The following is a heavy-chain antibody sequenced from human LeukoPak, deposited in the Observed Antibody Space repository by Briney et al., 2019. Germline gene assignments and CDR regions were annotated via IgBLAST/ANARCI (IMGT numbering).Heavy chain of an antibody. CDR3: ARDQGMAVAGTGYWFDP. D-gene: IGHD6-19*01. Sequence: ASVKVSCKASGYTFTSYGISWVRQAPGQGLEWMGWISAYNGNTNYAQKLQGRVTMTTDTSTSTAYMELRSLRSDDTAVYYCARDQGMAVAGTGYWFDPWGQGTLVTVSS. J-gene: IGHJ5*02. CDR2: ISAYNGNT. CDR1: GYTFTSYG. V-gene: IGHV1-18*01.